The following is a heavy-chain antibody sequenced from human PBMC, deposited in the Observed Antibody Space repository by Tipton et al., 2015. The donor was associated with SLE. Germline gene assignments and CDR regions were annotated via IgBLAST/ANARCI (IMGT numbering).Heavy chain of an antibody. D-gene: IGHD3-22*01. Sequence: SLRLSCAASGFAFNTYAMTWVRQAPGKGLEWVASTSDTGGTTYFADSVKGRFTISRDNSKNTLYLQMNSLRAEDTAVYYCAKAVDYYDSSGYYYWGQGTLVTVSS. J-gene: IGHJ4*02. CDR2: TSDTGGTT. V-gene: IGHV3-23*01. CDR1: GFAFNTYA. CDR3: AKAVDYYDSSGYYY.